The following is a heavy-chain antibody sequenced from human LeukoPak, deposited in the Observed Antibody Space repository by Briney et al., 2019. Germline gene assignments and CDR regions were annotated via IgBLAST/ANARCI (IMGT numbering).Heavy chain of an antibody. CDR3: ASRWGGRDFFDY. CDR2: VNYSGTT. V-gene: IGHV4-39*07. Sequence: GSLRLSCAASGFTFSSYSMNWVRQPPGKGLEWIGSVNYSGTTYYNPSLKSRVTISVDTSKSQFSLKLTSMTAADTAVYYCASRWGGRDFFDYWGQGTLVTVSS. D-gene: IGHD3-16*01. J-gene: IGHJ4*02. CDR1: GFTFSSYS.